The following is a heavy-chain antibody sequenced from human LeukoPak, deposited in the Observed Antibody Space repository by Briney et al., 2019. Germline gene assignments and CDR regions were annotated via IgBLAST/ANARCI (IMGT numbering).Heavy chain of an antibody. CDR1: GFTFSSYA. V-gene: IGHV3-23*01. CDR3: AKFGRGYCSGGSCYAEYFQH. CDR2: ISGSGGST. D-gene: IGHD2-15*01. J-gene: IGHJ1*01. Sequence: GGSLRLSCAASGFTFSSYAMSWVRQAPGKGLEWVSAISGSGGSTYYADSVQGRFTISRDNSKNTLYLQMNSLRAEDTAVYYCAKFGRGYCSGGSCYAEYFQHWGQGTLVTVSS.